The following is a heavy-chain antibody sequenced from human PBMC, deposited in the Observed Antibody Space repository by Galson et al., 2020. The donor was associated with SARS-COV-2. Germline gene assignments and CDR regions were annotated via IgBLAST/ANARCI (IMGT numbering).Heavy chain of an antibody. J-gene: IGHJ3*01. Sequence: QTPSPTCAISGVTVSSISAAWNWISQTPSSGLEWLGRTYIRSRWSNAYAVSVRSRITINVDTTRNQFSLELISETPEDTAVYYCAGRSWSDALHLWGQGTMVTVSS. D-gene: IGHD2-15*01. CDR1: GVTVSSISAA. CDR3: AGRSWSDALHL. V-gene: IGHV6-1*01. CDR2: TYIRSRWSN.